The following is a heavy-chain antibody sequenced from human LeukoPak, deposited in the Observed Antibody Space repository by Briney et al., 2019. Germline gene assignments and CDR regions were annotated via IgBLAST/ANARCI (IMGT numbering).Heavy chain of an antibody. Sequence: QPGGSLRLSCAASGFTFSSYGMHWVRQAPGKGLEWVAVISYDGSNKYYADSVKGRFTISRDNSKNTLYLQMNSLRAEDTAVYYCAEDRSSGYVDYWGQGTLVTVSS. CDR3: AEDRSSGYVDY. CDR1: GFTFSSYG. V-gene: IGHV3-30*18. CDR2: ISYDGSNK. J-gene: IGHJ4*02. D-gene: IGHD3-22*01.